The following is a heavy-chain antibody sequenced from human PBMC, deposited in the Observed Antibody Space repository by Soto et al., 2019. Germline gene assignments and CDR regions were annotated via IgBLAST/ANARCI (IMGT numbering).Heavy chain of an antibody. Sequence: SVKVSCKASGGTFSSYAISWVRQAPGQGLEWMGGIIPIFGTANYAQKFQGRVTITADESTSTAYMELSSLRSEDTAVYYCARGGAIFGVVIDSLVGYYYGMDVWGQGTTVTVSS. CDR1: GGTFSSYA. CDR3: ARGGAIFGVVIDSLVGYYYGMDV. J-gene: IGHJ6*02. D-gene: IGHD3-3*01. V-gene: IGHV1-69*13. CDR2: IIPIFGTA.